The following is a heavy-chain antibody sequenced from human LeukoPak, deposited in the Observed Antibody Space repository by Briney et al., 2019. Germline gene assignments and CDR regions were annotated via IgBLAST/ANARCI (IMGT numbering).Heavy chain of an antibody. D-gene: IGHD5-18*01. CDR1: GFTFSSYA. CDR3: ARDRTKQLWYYYYYYGMDV. Sequence: PGGSLRLSCAASGFTFSSYAMNWVRQAPGKGLEWVAVISYDGSNKYYADSVKGRFTISRDNSKNTLYLQMNSLRAEDTAVYYCARDRTKQLWYYYYYYGMDVWGQGTTVTVSS. CDR2: ISYDGSNK. V-gene: IGHV3-30-3*01. J-gene: IGHJ6*02.